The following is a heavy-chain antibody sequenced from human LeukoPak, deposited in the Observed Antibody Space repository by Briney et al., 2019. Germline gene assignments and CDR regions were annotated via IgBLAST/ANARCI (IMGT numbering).Heavy chain of an antibody. CDR3: AGRSPGAFDI. Sequence: PSQTLSLTCTVSGGSISSGGYYWCWIRQHPGEGLEWIGYIYYSGNTYYNPSLQSRVTISGDTSKNQFSLRLSSVTAADTAVYYCAGRSPGAFDIWGQGTMVTVSS. CDR2: IYYSGNT. V-gene: IGHV4-31*03. J-gene: IGHJ3*02. D-gene: IGHD1-26*01. CDR1: GGSISSGGYY.